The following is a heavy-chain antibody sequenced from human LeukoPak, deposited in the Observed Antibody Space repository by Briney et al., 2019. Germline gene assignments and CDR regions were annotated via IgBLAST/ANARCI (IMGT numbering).Heavy chain of an antibody. J-gene: IGHJ4*02. V-gene: IGHV3-53*01. D-gene: IGHD1-1*01. CDR3: ARGGVNYWNPRY. Sequence: PGGSLRLSCVASEFTVSSYYMSWVRQAPGKGLEWVSLLHTDGTTYYGDSVEGRFTISRDDSKNTIYLLMNTLRAEDTAIYYCARGGVNYWNPRYWGQGTLVTVSS. CDR1: EFTVSSYY. CDR2: LHTDGTT.